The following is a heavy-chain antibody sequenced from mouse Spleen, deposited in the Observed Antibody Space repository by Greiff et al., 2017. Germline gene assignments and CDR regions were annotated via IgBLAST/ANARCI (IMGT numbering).Heavy chain of an antibody. Sequence: EVQVVESGGGLVQPGGSMKLSCGASGFTFSNYWMNWVRQSPEKGLEWVAQIRLKSDNYATHYAESVKGRFTISRDDSKSSVYLQMNNLRAEDTGIYYCTNYYEGFDVWGAGTTVTVSS. V-gene: IGHV6-3*01. CDR3: TNYYEGFDV. D-gene: IGHD1-1*01. J-gene: IGHJ1*01. CDR2: IRLKSDNYAT. CDR1: GFTFSNYW.